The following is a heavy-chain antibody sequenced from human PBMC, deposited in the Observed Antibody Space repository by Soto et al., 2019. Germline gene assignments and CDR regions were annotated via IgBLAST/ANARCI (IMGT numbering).Heavy chain of an antibody. D-gene: IGHD3-10*01. CDR1: GVSISSGNW. CDR3: ARLVYDTRLNYMYFDF. CDR2: IFHDGTA. J-gene: IGHJ4*02. V-gene: IGHV4-4*02. Sequence: SETLSLTCAVSGVSISSGNWWTWVRQSPQRGLEYIGEIFHDGTAYYYPSFERRVAISVDTSKNQFSLKLTSVTAADTAIYFCARLVYDTRLNYMYFDFWGQGTLVTVSS.